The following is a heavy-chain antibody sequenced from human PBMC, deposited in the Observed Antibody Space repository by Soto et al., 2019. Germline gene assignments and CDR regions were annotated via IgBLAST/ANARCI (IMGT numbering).Heavy chain of an antibody. CDR3: ATLGHDYGDANGAFDI. CDR2: MNQEGIAK. CDR1: GFIFSNYW. V-gene: IGHV3-7*03. Sequence: GGSLRLSCAASGFIFSNYWMSLVRQTPGKGLEWVADMNQEGIAKYYVDSVKGRFTISRDNAKNSLYLQMNSLRAEDTAVYYCATLGHDYGDANGAFDIWGQGTRDTVSS. J-gene: IGHJ3*02. D-gene: IGHD4-17*01.